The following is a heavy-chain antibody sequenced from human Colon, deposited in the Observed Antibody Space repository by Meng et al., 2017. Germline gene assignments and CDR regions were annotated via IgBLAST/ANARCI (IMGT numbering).Heavy chain of an antibody. CDR1: GFIFMDYD. CDR3: ARNLFGDY. D-gene: IGHD3-16*01. J-gene: IGHJ4*02. V-gene: IGHV3-11*01. CDR2: ISSRGGTI. Sequence: VRLVEAGGGLVQSVGSLRLSCAASGFIFMDYDITWFRQAPGKGLEWVSYISSRGGTIHYADSVRGRFTISRDNANNSVFLQMNSLRAEDTAVYYCARNLFGDYWGQGILVTVSS.